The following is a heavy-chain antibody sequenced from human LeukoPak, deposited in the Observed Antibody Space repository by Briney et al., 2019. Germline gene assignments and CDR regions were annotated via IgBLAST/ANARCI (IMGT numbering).Heavy chain of an antibody. J-gene: IGHJ3*02. CDR1: GGTFSSYA. V-gene: IGHV1-69*01. Sequence: SVKVSCKASGGTFSSYAISWVRQAPGQGLEWMGGIIPIFGTANYAQKFQGRVTITADESTSTAYMELSSLRSEDTAVYYCASDYGASYDILTGYSGAFDIWGQGTMVTVSS. CDR3: ASDYGASYDILTGYSGAFDI. D-gene: IGHD3-9*01. CDR2: IIPIFGTA.